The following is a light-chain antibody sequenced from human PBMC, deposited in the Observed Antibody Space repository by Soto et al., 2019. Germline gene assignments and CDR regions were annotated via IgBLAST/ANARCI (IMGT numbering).Light chain of an antibody. CDR2: TPS. CDR3: QINVGAPRT. Sequence: DIQMTQSPSSLSASVGDRVTITCRASQDIGIYLAWYQQKSGRVPKLLIYTPSTLHSGVPSRFSGSGSGTEFTLTISSLQPEDVATYFCQINVGAPRTFGQGTKVEIK. CDR1: QDIGIY. J-gene: IGKJ1*01. V-gene: IGKV1-27*01.